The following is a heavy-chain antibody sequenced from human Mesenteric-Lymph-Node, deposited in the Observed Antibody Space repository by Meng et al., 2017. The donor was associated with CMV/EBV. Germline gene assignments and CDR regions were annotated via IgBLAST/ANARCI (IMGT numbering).Heavy chain of an antibody. CDR2: ISGSGGST. D-gene: IGHD6-13*01. J-gene: IGHJ6*02. CDR3: ARVTDSSWYYYYYGMDV. CDR1: GFTFSSYA. Sequence: GGSLRLSCAASGFTFSSYAMSWVRQAPGKGLEWVSAISGSGGSTYHADSVKGRFTISRDNSKNTLYLQMNSLRAEDTAVYYCARVTDSSWYYYYYGMDVWGQGTTVTVSS. V-gene: IGHV3-23*01.